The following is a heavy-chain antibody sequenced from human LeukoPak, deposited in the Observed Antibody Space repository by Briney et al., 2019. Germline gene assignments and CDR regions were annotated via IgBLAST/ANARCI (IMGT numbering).Heavy chain of an antibody. CDR1: GGSISSYY. CDR3: ARAERGIQLWSGFDY. D-gene: IGHD5-18*01. V-gene: IGHV4-59*01. J-gene: IGHJ4*02. CDR2: IYYSGST. Sequence: SETLSLTCTVSGGSISSYYWSWIRQPPGKGLEWLGYIYYSGSTNYNPSLKSRVTISVDTSKNRFSLKLSSVTAADTAVYYCARAERGIQLWSGFDYWGQGTLVTVSS.